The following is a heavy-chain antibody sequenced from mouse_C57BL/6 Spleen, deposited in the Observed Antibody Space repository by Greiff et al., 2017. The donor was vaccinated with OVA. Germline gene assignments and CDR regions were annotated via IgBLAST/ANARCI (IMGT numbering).Heavy chain of an antibody. CDR1: GFTFSDYG. J-gene: IGHJ4*01. V-gene: IGHV5-17*01. Sequence: DVKLVESGGGLVKPGGSLKLSCAASGFTFSDYGMHWVRQAPEKGLEWVAYISSGSSTIYYADTVKGRFTISRDNAKNTLFLQMTSLGSEDTAMYYCARPFMDYWGQGTSVTVSS. CDR2: ISSGSSTI. CDR3: ARPFMDY.